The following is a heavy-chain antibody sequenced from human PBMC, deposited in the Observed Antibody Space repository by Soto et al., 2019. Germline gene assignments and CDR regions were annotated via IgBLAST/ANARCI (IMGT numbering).Heavy chain of an antibody. Sequence: ASVKVSCKASGYTFTSYGISWVLQAPGQGLEWMGWISAYNGNTNYAQKLQGRVTMTTDTSTSTAYMELRSLRSDDTAVYYCARALYYDFWSGYYTVSDYWGQGTLVTVSS. D-gene: IGHD3-3*01. CDR2: ISAYNGNT. V-gene: IGHV1-18*01. CDR3: ARALYYDFWSGYYTVSDY. CDR1: GYTFTSYG. J-gene: IGHJ4*02.